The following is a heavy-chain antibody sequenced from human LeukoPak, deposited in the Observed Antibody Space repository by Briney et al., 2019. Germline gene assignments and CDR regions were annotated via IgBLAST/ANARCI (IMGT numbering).Heavy chain of an antibody. CDR3: AREVPGYYDSSGYYDY. J-gene: IGHJ4*02. V-gene: IGHV3-53*01. CDR2: IYSGGST. CDR1: GFTVSSNY. Sequence: GGSLRLSCAVSGFTVSSNYMSWVRQAPGKGLEWVSVIYSGGSTYYADSVKGRFTISRDNSKNTLYLQMNSLRAEDTAVYYCAREVPGYYDSSGYYDYWGQGTLVTVSS. D-gene: IGHD3-22*01.